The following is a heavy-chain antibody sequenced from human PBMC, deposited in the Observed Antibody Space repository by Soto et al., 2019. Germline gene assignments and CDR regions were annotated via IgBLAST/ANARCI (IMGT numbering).Heavy chain of an antibody. J-gene: IGHJ6*02. CDR1: GYSFTDYH. V-gene: IGHV1-2*04. CDR3: ARGDSTDCSNGVCSFFYNHDMDV. CDR2: INPKSGGT. Sequence: ASVKVSCKASGYSFTDYHIHWVRQAPGQGLEWLGRINPKSGGTSTAQKFQGWVTMTTDTSISTASMELTRLTSDDTAVYYCARGDSTDCSNGVCSFFYNHDMDVWGQGTTVTVSS. D-gene: IGHD2-8*01.